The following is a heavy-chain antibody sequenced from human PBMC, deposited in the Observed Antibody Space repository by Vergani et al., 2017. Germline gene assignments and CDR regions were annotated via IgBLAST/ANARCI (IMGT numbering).Heavy chain of an antibody. V-gene: IGHV1-69*01. D-gene: IGHD2-2*02. CDR3: ASGYSPAAIQYGLYNWFDP. J-gene: IGHJ5*02. Sequence: QVQLVQSGAEVKKPGSSVKVSCKASGGTFSSYAISWVRQAPGQGLEWMGGIIPIFGTANYAQKFHGRVTITADESTSTAYMELSSLRSEDTAVYYCASGYSPAAIQYGLYNWFDPWGQGTLVTVSS. CDR2: IIPIFGTA. CDR1: GGTFSSYA.